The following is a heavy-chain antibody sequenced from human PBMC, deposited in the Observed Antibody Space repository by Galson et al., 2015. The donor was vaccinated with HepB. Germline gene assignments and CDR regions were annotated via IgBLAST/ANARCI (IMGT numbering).Heavy chain of an antibody. V-gene: IGHV3-23*01. Sequence: SLRLSCAASGFTFSSYAMAWVRQAPGKGLAWVSGINGGGGNTYYTDSVKGRFTISRDNSKNTLYLQMNSLRAEDTAVYYCAREVRGVIDYYYYGMDVWGQGTTVTISS. CDR1: GFTFSSYA. CDR3: AREVRGVIDYYYYGMDV. J-gene: IGHJ6*02. CDR2: INGGGGNT. D-gene: IGHD3-10*01.